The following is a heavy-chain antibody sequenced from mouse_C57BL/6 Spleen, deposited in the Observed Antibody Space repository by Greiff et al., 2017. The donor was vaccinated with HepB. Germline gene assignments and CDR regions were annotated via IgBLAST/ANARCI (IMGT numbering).Heavy chain of an antibody. D-gene: IGHD2-4*01. CDR2: IYPRSGNT. Sequence: QVHVKQSGAELARPGASVKLSCKASGYTFTSYGISWVKQRPGQGLEWIGEIYPRSGNTYYNEKFKGKATLTADKSSSTEYMELRSLTSEDSAVYVCAAQYDYDAWFAYWGQGTLVTVAA. CDR3: AAQYDYDAWFAY. V-gene: IGHV1-81*01. CDR1: GYTFTSYG. J-gene: IGHJ3*01.